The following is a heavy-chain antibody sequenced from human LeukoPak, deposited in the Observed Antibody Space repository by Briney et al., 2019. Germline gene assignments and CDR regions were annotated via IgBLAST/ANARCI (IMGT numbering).Heavy chain of an antibody. Sequence: GGSLRLSCAASGFTFSSYGMHWVRQAPGKGLEWVALIWYGGSSKYYAGSVNGRFTISRDNSKNTLYLQMNSLRAEDTAVYYCARDRGYSYGHPFDYWGQGTLVTVSS. D-gene: IGHD5-18*01. V-gene: IGHV3-33*01. CDR1: GFTFSSYG. CDR2: IWYGGSSK. CDR3: ARDRGYSYGHPFDY. J-gene: IGHJ4*02.